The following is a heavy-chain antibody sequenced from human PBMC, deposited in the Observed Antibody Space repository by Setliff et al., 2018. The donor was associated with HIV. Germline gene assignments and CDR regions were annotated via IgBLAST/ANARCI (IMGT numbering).Heavy chain of an antibody. CDR2: IKTINEGATT. D-gene: IGHD4-17*01. Sequence: LRLSCAASGFTFSSAWMSWVRQAPGKGLEWVGRIKTINEGATTYYAAPVKGRFTISRDDSKNTLYLQMNSLRAEDTAVYYCARGDGSDSGIYFDSWGQGTLVTV. CDR1: GFTFSSAW. J-gene: IGHJ4*02. V-gene: IGHV3-15*01. CDR3: ARGDGSDSGIYFDS.